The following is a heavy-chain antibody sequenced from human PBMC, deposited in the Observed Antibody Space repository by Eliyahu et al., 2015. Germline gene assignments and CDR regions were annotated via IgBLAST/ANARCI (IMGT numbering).Heavy chain of an antibody. CDR3: ARRGGPYWDFDY. D-gene: IGHD2-15*01. CDR2: IYRSGNT. V-gene: IGHV4-38-2*01. J-gene: IGHJ4*02. CDR1: DNSIHSSSY. Sequence: QVKPQESGPGLVKPSETLSLTCDVPDNSIHSSSYWGWIRQPPGRGLEWIGSIYRSGNTYYNPSLPSRVAISVNTSKNQVSLKLTSVTAEDTAVYYCARRGGPYWDFDYWGQGKLVTVSS.